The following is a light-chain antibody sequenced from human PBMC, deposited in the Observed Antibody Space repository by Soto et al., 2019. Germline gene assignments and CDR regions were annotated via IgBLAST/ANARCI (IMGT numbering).Light chain of an antibody. CDR2: ESS. CDR3: QQYHTYWT. Sequence: IQMTQSPSTLSASVGDSVTITCRASQSISTLTAWYQQKPGKAPRLLLYESSVLEYGVPSRFSGDGSGTDFTLTISGLQPDDSAIYYCQQYHTYWTFGQGTKVEVK. CDR1: QSISTL. J-gene: IGKJ1*01. V-gene: IGKV1-5*03.